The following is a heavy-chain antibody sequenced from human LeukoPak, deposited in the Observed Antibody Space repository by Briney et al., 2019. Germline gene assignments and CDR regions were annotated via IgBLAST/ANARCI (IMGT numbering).Heavy chain of an antibody. V-gene: IGHV4-4*09. CDR2: IYSSGST. CDR3: ARLANTVSPRNQYYYYYYMDV. CDR1: GGSISNNY. D-gene: IGHD4-17*01. Sequence: ASETLSLTCTVSGGSISNNYWSWIRQSPGKGLEWIGYIYSSGSTNYNPSLKSRVTISVDTSKNQFSLKLSPVTAADTAVYYCARLANTVSPRNQYYYYYYMDVWGKGTTVTVSS. J-gene: IGHJ6*03.